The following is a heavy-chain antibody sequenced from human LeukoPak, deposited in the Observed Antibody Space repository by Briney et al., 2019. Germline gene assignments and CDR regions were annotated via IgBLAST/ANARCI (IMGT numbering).Heavy chain of an antibody. Sequence: SETLSLTCTVSGGSISGYYWSWIRQPAGKGLEWIGRIYTSGSTNYNPSLKSRVTMSVDTSKNQFSLKLSSVTAAGTAVYYCAREEWLVLGTRFDPWGQGTLVTVSS. CDR3: AREEWLVLGTRFDP. CDR1: GGSISGYY. V-gene: IGHV4-4*07. CDR2: IYTSGST. J-gene: IGHJ5*02. D-gene: IGHD6-19*01.